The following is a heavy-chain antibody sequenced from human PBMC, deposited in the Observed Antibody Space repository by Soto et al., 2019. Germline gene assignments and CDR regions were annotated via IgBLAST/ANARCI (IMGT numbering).Heavy chain of an antibody. CDR3: AREGLLLLPDH. Sequence: ASVKVSCKTSGYTFTNNDVCWVRQAPGQGLEWMGWISPYSGKTNYSRKFRDRVTMTADTSTSTVYMELGSLTSDDTAVYYCAREGLLLLPDHWG. CDR1: GYTFTNND. V-gene: IGHV1-18*01. D-gene: IGHD3-22*01. J-gene: IGHJ5*02. CDR2: ISPYSGKT.